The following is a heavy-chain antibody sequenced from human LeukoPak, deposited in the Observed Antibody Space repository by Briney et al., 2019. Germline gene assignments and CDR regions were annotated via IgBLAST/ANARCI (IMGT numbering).Heavy chain of an antibody. CDR2: ISWNSGSL. CDR3: ATRYGGYGLRY. V-gene: IGHV3-9*01. CDR1: GFTFDDYA. D-gene: IGHD4-17*01. J-gene: IGHJ4*02. Sequence: PGRSLRLSCAASGFTFDDYAMHWVRRAPGKGLEWVSGISWNSGSLGYADSVKGRFTISRDNAKNSLYLQMNSLRAEDTALYYCATRYGGYGLRYWGQGTLVTVSS.